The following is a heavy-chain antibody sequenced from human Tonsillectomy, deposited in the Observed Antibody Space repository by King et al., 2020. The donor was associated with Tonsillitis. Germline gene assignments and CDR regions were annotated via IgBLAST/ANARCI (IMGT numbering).Heavy chain of an antibody. J-gene: IGHJ4*02. CDR3: ARYGGSDSRHFDY. V-gene: IGHV3-33*08. CDR1: RFIFSDYG. Sequence: VQLVESGGGVVQPGRSLRLSCAAARFIFSDYGMHWVRQAPGKGLEWVAVIWYDGSQKYYADSVKGRFTISRDNSKNTLYLQMNSLRAEDTAVYYCARYGGSDSRHFDYWGQGTLVTVSS. CDR2: IWYDGSQK. D-gene: IGHD1-26*01.